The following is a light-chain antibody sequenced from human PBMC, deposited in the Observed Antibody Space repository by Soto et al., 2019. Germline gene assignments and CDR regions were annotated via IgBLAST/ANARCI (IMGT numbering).Light chain of an antibody. J-gene: IGKJ1*01. V-gene: IGKV1-5*03. CDR1: QTISSW. Sequence: DIRMTQSPSILSGSVGDRVTITCRASQTISSWLAWYQQKPGKAPKLLIYKASTLKSGVPSRFSGSGSGTEFTLTISSLQPDDFATYYCQHYNSYSEAFGQGTKVELK. CDR2: KAS. CDR3: QHYNSYSEA.